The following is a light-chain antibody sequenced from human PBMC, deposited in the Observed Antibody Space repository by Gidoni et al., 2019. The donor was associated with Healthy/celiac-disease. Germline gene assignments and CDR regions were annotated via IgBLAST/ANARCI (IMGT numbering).Light chain of an antibody. Sequence: LLTQSPATLSLSPGERATLSCRASQSVSSYLAWYQQKPGQAPRLLIYDASNRATGIPARFSGSGSGTDVTLTISSLEPEDFAVYYCQQRSNWPITFGQGTRLEIK. J-gene: IGKJ5*01. CDR1: QSVSSY. CDR2: DAS. V-gene: IGKV3-11*01. CDR3: QQRSNWPIT.